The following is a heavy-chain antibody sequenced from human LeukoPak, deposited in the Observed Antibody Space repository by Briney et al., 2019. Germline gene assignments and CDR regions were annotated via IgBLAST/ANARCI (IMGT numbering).Heavy chain of an antibody. CDR1: GGSFSGYY. Sequence: SETLSLTCAVYGGSFSGYYWSWIRQPPGKGLEWIGEINHSGSTNYNPSLKSRVNISVEKSKKQFSLNLSSVTAADTAVYYCARHSDTYYYDSSGYYYGLWYFDLWGRGTLVTVSS. V-gene: IGHV4-34*01. CDR2: INHSGST. J-gene: IGHJ2*01. CDR3: ARHSDTYYYDSSGYYYGLWYFDL. D-gene: IGHD3-22*01.